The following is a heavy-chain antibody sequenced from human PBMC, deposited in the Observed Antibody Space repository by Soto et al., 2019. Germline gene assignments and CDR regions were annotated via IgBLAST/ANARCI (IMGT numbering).Heavy chain of an antibody. V-gene: IGHV3-30*18. CDR3: AKLYPSAIYAIRDPGYYYYGMDG. D-gene: IGHD2-8*01. CDR1: GFTFSSYG. Sequence: QVQLVESGGGVVQPGRSLRLSCAASGFTFSSYGMHWVRQAPGKGLEWVAVISYDGSNKYYADSVKGRFTISIDNYKNTLDLQLNSLRAGDKAVYYCAKLYPSAIYAIRDPGYYYYGMDGWGQGTMVTVSS. CDR2: ISYDGSNK. J-gene: IGHJ6*02.